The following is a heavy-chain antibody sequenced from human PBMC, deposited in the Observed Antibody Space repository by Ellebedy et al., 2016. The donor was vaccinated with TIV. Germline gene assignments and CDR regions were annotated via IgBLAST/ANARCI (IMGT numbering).Heavy chain of an antibody. Sequence: SGPTLVKPTQPLTLTCTFSGFSLCTRGVGVGWIRQPPGQALEWLALIYWDDDTRYSPSLKSRLTITKDTAKNQVVLTITNMDPVDTATYYCAHDGYHILTSYYRFDYWGQGTLVTVSS. CDR1: GFSLCTRGVG. J-gene: IGHJ4*02. CDR2: IYWDDDT. D-gene: IGHD3-9*01. CDR3: AHDGYHILTSYYRFDY. V-gene: IGHV2-5*02.